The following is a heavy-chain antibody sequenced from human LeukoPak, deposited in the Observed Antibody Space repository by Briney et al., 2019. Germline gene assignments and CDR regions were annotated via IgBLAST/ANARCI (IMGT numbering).Heavy chain of an antibody. CDR1: GGSVTSGIYH. J-gene: IGHJ4*02. V-gene: IGHV4-39*07. CDR2: VYFDGGT. CDR3: ARGPTHDY. Sequence: SETLSLTCSVSGGSVTSGIYHWGWIRQSPGKGLEWIGSVYFDGGTHYNPSLQSRVTISVDTSKNQCSLKLSSVTAADTAVYYCARGPTHDYWGQGTLVTVSS.